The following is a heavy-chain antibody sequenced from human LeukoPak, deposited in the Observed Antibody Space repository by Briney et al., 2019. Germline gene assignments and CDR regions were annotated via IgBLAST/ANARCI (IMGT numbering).Heavy chain of an antibody. D-gene: IGHD2-8*01. V-gene: IGHV3-21*01. Sequence: GGSLRPSCVASGFSFNTYSMSWVRQAPGRGIECVSSITSGSSHIYDADSMKRRFTISRDNAKKSVYLQMDSLRTEDTAVYYCARGVSGAADFNYFMDAWGKGTTVTVSS. CDR3: ARGVSGAADFNYFMDA. CDR1: GFSFNTYS. CDR2: ITSGSSHI. J-gene: IGHJ6*03.